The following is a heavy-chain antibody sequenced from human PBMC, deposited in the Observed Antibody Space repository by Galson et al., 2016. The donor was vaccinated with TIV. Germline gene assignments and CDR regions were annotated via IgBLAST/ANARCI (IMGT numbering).Heavy chain of an antibody. V-gene: IGHV3-30-3*01. Sequence: SLRLSCAASGFTFSTYTIHWVRQAPGKGLEWVSIITYDGSNKFYADSVKGRFTVSRDNSKNTLYLQMTSLRGDDTAVYYCAREKLDPDYGMDVWGQGTTVIFSS. D-gene: IGHD3-9*01. CDR3: AREKLDPDYGMDV. CDR1: GFTFSTYT. CDR2: ITYDGSNK. J-gene: IGHJ6*02.